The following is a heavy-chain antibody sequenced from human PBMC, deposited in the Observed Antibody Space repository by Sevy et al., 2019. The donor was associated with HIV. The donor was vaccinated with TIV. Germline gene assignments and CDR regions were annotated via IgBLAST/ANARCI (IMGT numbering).Heavy chain of an antibody. V-gene: IGHV3-64D*06. D-gene: IGHD6-13*01. CDR1: GFTFRTYA. CDR3: VKDVSSTWYHFDY. J-gene: IGHJ4*02. CDR2: ISGNGGTT. Sequence: GGSLRLSCSASGFTFRTYAKHWVRQAPGNGLEYVSAISGNGGTTYYADSVKGRFTISRDNSKNTLFLQMSSLRADDTAVYYCVKDVSSTWYHFDYWGQGTLVTVSS.